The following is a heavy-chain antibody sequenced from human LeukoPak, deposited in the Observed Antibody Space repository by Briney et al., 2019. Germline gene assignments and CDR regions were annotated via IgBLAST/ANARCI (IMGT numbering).Heavy chain of an antibody. D-gene: IGHD4-17*01. J-gene: IGHJ6*02. CDR2: ISGSGGST. Sequence: GGSLRLSCAASGFTFSSYAMSWVRQAPGKGLEWVSAISGSGGSTYYADSVKGRFTISRDNSKNTLYLQMNSLRAEDTAVYYCAKPDDYGDYVLYYGMDVWGQGTSVTVSS. V-gene: IGHV3-23*01. CDR3: AKPDDYGDYVLYYGMDV. CDR1: GFTFSSYA.